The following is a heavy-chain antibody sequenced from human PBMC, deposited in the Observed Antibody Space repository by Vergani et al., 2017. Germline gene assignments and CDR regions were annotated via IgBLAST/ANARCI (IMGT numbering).Heavy chain of an antibody. CDR2: ISSSGSTI. D-gene: IGHD4-23*01. J-gene: IGHJ4*02. V-gene: IGHV3-48*03. CDR1: GFTFSSYE. CDR3: ARADDYGGNWDYFDY. Sequence: EVQLVESGGGLVQPGGSLRLSCAASGFTFSSYEMNWVRQAPGKGLEWVSYISSSGSTIYYADSVKGRFTISRDNAKNSLYLQMNSLRAEDTAVYYCARADDYGGNWDYFDYWGQGTLVTVSS.